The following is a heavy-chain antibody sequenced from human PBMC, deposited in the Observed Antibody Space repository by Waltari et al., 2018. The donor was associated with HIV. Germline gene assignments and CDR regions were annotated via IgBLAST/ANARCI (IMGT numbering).Heavy chain of an antibody. CDR2: LFDSGTT. CDR3: ARHCLQKGWLPQLKYYYGMDV. CDR1: GGSISSSSYY. J-gene: IGHJ6*02. Sequence: QQQLQESGPGLVKPSETLSLTCTVSGGSISSSSYYWAWLPQSPGKGWGWSGRLFDSGTTYYSPYVRSRDTISGDMSANRFSLKLTAVTATDTAVYFCARHCLQKGWLPQLKYYYGMDVWGQGTTVIVSS. V-gene: IGHV4-39*01. D-gene: IGHD1-1*01.